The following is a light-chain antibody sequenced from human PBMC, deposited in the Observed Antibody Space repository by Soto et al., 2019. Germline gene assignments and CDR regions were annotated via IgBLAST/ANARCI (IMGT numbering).Light chain of an antibody. Sequence: QSALTQPASVSGSPGQSITISCTGTSSDVGGYNYVSWYQHHPGKAPKLMIYDVNNRPSGVSNRFSGSKSGNTASLTISGPQAEDEADYYRSSYTGGRTLRYVFGTGTRSPS. J-gene: IGLJ1*01. CDR3: SSYTGGRTLRYV. CDR1: SSDVGGYNY. V-gene: IGLV2-14*03. CDR2: DVN.